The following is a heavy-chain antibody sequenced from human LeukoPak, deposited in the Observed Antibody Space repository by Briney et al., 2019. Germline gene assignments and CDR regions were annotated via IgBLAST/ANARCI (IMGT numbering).Heavy chain of an antibody. Sequence: GGSLRLSCAASGFTFDDYAMHWVRQAPGKGLEWVSGISWNSGSIGYADSVKGRFTISRDNAKNSLYLQMNSLRAEDTALYYCAKGSKYYDILTGYYPFDPWGQGTLVTVSS. V-gene: IGHV3-9*01. CDR2: ISWNSGSI. J-gene: IGHJ5*02. CDR1: GFTFDDYA. CDR3: AKGSKYYDILTGYYPFDP. D-gene: IGHD3-9*01.